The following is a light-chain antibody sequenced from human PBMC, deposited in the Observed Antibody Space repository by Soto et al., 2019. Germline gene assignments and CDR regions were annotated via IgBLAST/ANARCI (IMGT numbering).Light chain of an antibody. J-gene: IGLJ2*01. CDR2: DNY. V-gene: IGLV1-51*01. CDR3: ATWDSSLTAVV. CDR1: SSNIGKFY. Sequence: QSVLTQPPSVSAAPGQTVTISCSGSSSNIGKFYVSWYQQLPGTAPKVLIYDNYKRPSGIPDRFSGSKSGTSATLDISGLQTGDEAGYYCATWDSSLTAVVFGGGTKLIVL.